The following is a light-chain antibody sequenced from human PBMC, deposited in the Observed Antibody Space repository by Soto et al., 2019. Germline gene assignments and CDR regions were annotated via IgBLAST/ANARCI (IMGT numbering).Light chain of an antibody. Sequence: DIQMTQSPSSLSASVGDGVTITCLASQSINRFLNWYQQKPGKAPKLLIYAASSLQSGVPSRFSGTGSGKDFTLTISSLQPEDFATYYCQQSYSPPPVTLGPGTRLEIK. CDR2: AAS. CDR3: QQSYSPPPVT. CDR1: QSINRF. V-gene: IGKV1-39*01. J-gene: IGKJ5*01.